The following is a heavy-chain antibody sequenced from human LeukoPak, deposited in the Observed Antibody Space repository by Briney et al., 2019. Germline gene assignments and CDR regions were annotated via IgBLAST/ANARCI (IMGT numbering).Heavy chain of an antibody. CDR2: INPSGGST. J-gene: IGHJ4*02. Sequence: ASVKVSCKASGYTFTSYFMRWVRQAPGQGLEWMGIINPSGGSTNYVQKFQGGDTMTRDTSTSTVYMELSSLRSEDTAVYYCARRSQAQSTLDYWGQGTLVTVSS. D-gene: IGHD1-26*01. CDR3: ARRSQAQSTLDY. CDR1: GYTFTSYF. V-gene: IGHV1-46*01.